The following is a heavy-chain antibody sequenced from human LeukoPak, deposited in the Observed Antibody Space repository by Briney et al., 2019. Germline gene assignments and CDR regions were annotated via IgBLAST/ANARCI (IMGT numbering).Heavy chain of an antibody. CDR1: GGSISPYY. D-gene: IGHD3-22*01. V-gene: IGHV4-4*07. CDR2: IYPTGSP. CDR3: ASGTNAYYYDSSGYYPDAFDI. Sequence: PSETLSLTCTVSGGSISPYYWSWIRQPAGKGLEWIGRIYPTGSPNYNPSLKSRVTISLDKSKNQFSLKLNSVTAADTAVYYCASGTNAYYYDSSGYYPDAFDIWGQGTMVTVSS. J-gene: IGHJ3*02.